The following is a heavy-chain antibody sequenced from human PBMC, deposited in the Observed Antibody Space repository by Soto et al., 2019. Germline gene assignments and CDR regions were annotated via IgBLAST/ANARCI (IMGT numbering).Heavy chain of an antibody. CDR3: ARDLSYCGGDCYSFWFDP. V-gene: IGHV4-59*01. CDR1: GGSISSYY. D-gene: IGHD2-21*02. J-gene: IGHJ5*02. Sequence: SETLSLTCTVSGGSISSYYWSWIRQPPGKGLEWIGYIYYSGSTNYNPSLKSRVTISVDTSKNQFSLKLSSVTAADTAVYYCARDLSYCGGDCYSFWFDPXGQGTLVTVSS. CDR2: IYYSGST.